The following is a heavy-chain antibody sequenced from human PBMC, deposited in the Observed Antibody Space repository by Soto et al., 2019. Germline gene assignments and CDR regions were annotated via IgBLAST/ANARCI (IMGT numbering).Heavy chain of an antibody. CDR1: GFTFSSYA. J-gene: IGHJ6*02. Sequence: EVQLLESGGGLVQPGGSLRLSCAASGFTFSSYAMNWVRQAPGKGLEWVSDISSSGGSGGSTHYAESVKGRFTISRDNSKNMLYLQMNSLRAEDTAVYYCAKDWRMDVWGQGTTVTVSS. CDR3: AKDWRMDV. CDR2: ISSSGGSGGST. V-gene: IGHV3-23*01.